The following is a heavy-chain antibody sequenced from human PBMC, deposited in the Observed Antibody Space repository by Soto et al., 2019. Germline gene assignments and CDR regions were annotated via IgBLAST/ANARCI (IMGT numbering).Heavy chain of an antibody. J-gene: IGHJ3*01. V-gene: IGHV3-23*01. CDR2: ISGSGGFT. D-gene: IGHD3-22*01. CDR3: ARDIIYDSSGYYYVSAFDV. Sequence: PWGSLRLSCAASGFIFNSYGMSWVRQAPGMGLEWVSVISGSGGFTYYADSVKGRFTISRDNSKNTLHLQMNSLRAEDTAVYYCARDIIYDSSGYYYVSAFDVWGQGTMVTVSS. CDR1: GFIFNSYG.